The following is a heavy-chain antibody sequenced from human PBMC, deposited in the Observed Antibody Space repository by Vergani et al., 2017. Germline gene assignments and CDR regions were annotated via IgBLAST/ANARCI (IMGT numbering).Heavy chain of an antibody. D-gene: IGHD3-3*01. J-gene: IGHJ6*02. CDR3: AKDLRWASGYYSYYYYGMDV. Sequence: EVQLVESGGGLVQPGRSLRLSCAASGFTFDDYAMHWVRQAPGKGLEWVSGISWNSGSIGYADSVKGRFTISRDNAKNSLYLQMNSLRAEDTAVYYCAKDLRWASGYYSYYYYGMDVWGQGTTVTVSS. CDR1: GFTFDDYA. CDR2: ISWNSGSI. V-gene: IGHV3-9*01.